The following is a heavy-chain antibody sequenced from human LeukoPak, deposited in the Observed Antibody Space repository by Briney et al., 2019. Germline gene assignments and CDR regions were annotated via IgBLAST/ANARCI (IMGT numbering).Heavy chain of an antibody. CDR1: GGSISSSSYY. Sequence: SETLSLTCTVSGGSISSSSYYWAWLRQPPGKGLEWIGNIYFSGNTYYNPSLQSRVTMSVDTSKNQFSLKLNSVTAADTAVYYCARELHIAAAGTNAFDIWGQGTMVTVSS. CDR3: ARELHIAAAGTNAFDI. CDR2: IYFSGNT. D-gene: IGHD6-13*01. V-gene: IGHV4-39*07. J-gene: IGHJ3*02.